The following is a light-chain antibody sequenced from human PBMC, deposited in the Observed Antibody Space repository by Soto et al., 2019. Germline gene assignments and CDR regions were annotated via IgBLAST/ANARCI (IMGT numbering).Light chain of an antibody. J-gene: IGKJ1*01. CDR1: QSISSN. Sequence: EVVMPQSLATLSVSPGESATLSCRASQSISSNMLAWYQQKPGQAPRLLLFGVSNRATGIPARFSGSGSGTDFSLTISSLQSEDFAVYYCQQYDYWPRTFGQGTKVDIK. V-gene: IGKV3-15*01. CDR2: GVS. CDR3: QQYDYWPRT.